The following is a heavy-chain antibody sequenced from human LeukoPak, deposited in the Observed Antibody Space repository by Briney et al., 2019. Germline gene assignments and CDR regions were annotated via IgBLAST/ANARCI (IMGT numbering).Heavy chain of an antibody. CDR3: ARNDYYSSNPLDY. J-gene: IGHJ4*02. V-gene: IGHV1-69*13. CDR1: GGTFSSYA. Sequence: ASVKVSCKASGGTFSSYAISWVRQAPGQGLEWMGGIIPIFGTANHAQKFQGRVTITADESTSTAYVELSSLRSEDTAVYYCARNDYYSSNPLDYWGQGTLVTVSS. CDR2: IIPIFGTA. D-gene: IGHD6-13*01.